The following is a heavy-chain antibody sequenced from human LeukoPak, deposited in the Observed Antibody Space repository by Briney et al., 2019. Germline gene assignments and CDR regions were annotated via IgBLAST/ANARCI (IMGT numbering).Heavy chain of an antibody. J-gene: IGHJ3*02. Sequence: GGSLRLSCAASGFTFSSYAMSWVRQAPGKGLEWVSAISGSGGSTYYADSVKGRFTISSDNAKNSLYLQMNSLRAEDTAVYYCARYGGGAFDIWGQGTMVTVSS. CDR2: ISGSGGST. CDR3: ARYGGGAFDI. CDR1: GFTFSSYA. V-gene: IGHV3-23*01. D-gene: IGHD4-23*01.